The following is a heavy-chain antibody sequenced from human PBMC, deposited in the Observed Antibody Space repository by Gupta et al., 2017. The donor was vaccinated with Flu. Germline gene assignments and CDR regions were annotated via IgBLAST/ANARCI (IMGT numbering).Heavy chain of an antibody. Sequence: QVQLQQWGAGLLKPSETLSLTCAVYGGSFSAYYWTWIRQPPGKGLEWIGEITHSGSTNYNPSLKSRVTISVDTSKYQFSLKLNSVTAADTAVYYCAREGLSGGDYWGQGTLVTVSS. CDR3: AREGLSGGDY. D-gene: IGHD1-26*01. CDR1: GGSFSAYY. V-gene: IGHV4-34*01. J-gene: IGHJ4*02. CDR2: ITHSGST.